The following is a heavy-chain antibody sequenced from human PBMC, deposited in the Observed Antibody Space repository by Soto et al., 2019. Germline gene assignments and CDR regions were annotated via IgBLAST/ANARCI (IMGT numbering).Heavy chain of an antibody. CDR2: ISFDGSDR. Sequence: QVQLVESGGGVVQPGRSLRLSCAASGFTFSTYGMHWVRQVPGKGLEWVAVISFDGSDRYYADSVRGRFTISRDNSKTKLYLKMHILGVDDTAVYYCAKHNLSKRLWFGSQWCQGTLVTVSS. D-gene: IGHD3-10*01. CDR1: GFTFSTYG. V-gene: IGHV3-30*18. CDR3: AKHNLSKRLWFGSQ. J-gene: IGHJ4*01.